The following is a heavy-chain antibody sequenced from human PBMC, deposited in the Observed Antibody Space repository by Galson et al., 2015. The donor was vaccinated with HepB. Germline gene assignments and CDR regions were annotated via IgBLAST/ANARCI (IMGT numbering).Heavy chain of an antibody. Sequence: SLRLSCAASGFTVSSNYMSWVRQAPGKGLEWVSVIYSDDTTYYADSVKGRFTISRDNSKNTLYLQMNSLRADDTAVYYCASHHPGFLYGSFDPWGQGTLVIVSS. J-gene: IGHJ5*02. V-gene: IGHV3-66*04. CDR3: ASHHPGFLYGSFDP. D-gene: IGHD2/OR15-2a*01. CDR1: GFTVSSNY. CDR2: IYSDDTT.